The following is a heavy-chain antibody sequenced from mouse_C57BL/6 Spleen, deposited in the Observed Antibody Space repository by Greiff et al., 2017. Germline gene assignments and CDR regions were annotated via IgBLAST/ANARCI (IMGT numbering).Heavy chain of an antibody. D-gene: IGHD1-1*01. CDR2: ISNGGGST. V-gene: IGHV5-12*01. J-gene: IGHJ1*03. Sequence: EVQLVESGGGLVQPGGSLKLSCAASGFTFSDYYMYWVRQTPEKRLEWVAYISNGGGSTYYPDTVKGRFTISRDNAKNTLYLQMSRLKSEDTAMYYCARGPYYYGSYWYFDVWGTGTTVTVSS. CDR3: ARGPYYYGSYWYFDV. CDR1: GFTFSDYY.